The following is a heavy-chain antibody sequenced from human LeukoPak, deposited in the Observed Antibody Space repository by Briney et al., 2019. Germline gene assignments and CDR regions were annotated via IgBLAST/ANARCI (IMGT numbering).Heavy chain of an antibody. CDR2: INPSVGST. CDR1: GYSFTSYY. V-gene: IGHV1-46*01. D-gene: IGHD5-18*01. J-gene: IGHJ4*02. Sequence: GASVKVSCKASGYSFTSYYMHWVRQAPGQGLEWMGIINPSVGSTSYAQKFQGRVTMTRDTSTNTVYMELSTLRCDDPAVDYGARGGGYSWDYWGQGTLVTVSS. CDR3: ARGGGYSWDY.